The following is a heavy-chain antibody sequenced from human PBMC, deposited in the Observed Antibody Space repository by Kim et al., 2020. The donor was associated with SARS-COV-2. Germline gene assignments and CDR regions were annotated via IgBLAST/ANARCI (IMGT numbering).Heavy chain of an antibody. J-gene: IGHJ6*02. V-gene: IGHV3-7*01. Sequence: GGSLRLSCAASGFTFSSYWMSWVRQAPGKGLEWVANIKQDGSEKYYVDSVKGRFTISRDNAKNSLYLQMNSLRAEDTAVYYCARDSYSGSYPGLYYYYGMDVWGQGTTVTVSS. CDR2: IKQDGSEK. D-gene: IGHD1-26*01. CDR1: GFTFSSYW. CDR3: ARDSYSGSYPGLYYYYGMDV.